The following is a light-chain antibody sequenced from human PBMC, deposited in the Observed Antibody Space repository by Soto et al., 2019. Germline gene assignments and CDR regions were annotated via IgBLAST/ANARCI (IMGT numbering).Light chain of an antibody. CDR1: SSNIGAGYD. CDR3: QSYDSSLTV. J-gene: IGLJ1*01. CDR2: GNS. V-gene: IGLV1-40*01. Sequence: QSALTQPPSVSGAPGQRVTISCTGSSSNIGAGYDVHWYQQLPGTAPKLLIYGNSNRPSGVPDRFSGSKSGTSASLAITGLQAEDEADYYCQSYDSSLTVFGTGTKSPS.